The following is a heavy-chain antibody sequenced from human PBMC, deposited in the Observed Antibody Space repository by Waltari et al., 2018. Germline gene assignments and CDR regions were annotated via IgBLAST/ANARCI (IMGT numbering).Heavy chain of an antibody. J-gene: IGHJ4*02. CDR3: ARRFDS. CDR1: GFTFSSYG. V-gene: IGHV3-48*03. Sequence: EVQLVESGGGLVQPGGSLRLSCAASGFTFSSYGMNWVRQAPGKGVEWISYISVSDTTIYYADSVKGRFTISRDDAENSLYLQMNSLRAEDTALYYCARRFDSWGQGTRVTVSS. CDR2: ISVSDTTI.